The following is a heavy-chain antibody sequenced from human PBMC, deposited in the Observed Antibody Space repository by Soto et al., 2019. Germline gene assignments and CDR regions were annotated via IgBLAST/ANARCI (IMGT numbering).Heavy chain of an antibody. V-gene: IGHV3-30*18. Sequence: GGSLRLSCAASGFTFSSYGMHWVRQAPGKGLEWGAVISYDGSNKYYADSVKGRFTISRDNSKNTLYLQMNSLRAEDTAVYYCAKVHTDYDFWSGYWFWGQGT. CDR3: AKVHTDYDFWSGYWF. CDR1: GFTFSSYG. D-gene: IGHD3-3*01. J-gene: IGHJ4*02. CDR2: ISYDGSNK.